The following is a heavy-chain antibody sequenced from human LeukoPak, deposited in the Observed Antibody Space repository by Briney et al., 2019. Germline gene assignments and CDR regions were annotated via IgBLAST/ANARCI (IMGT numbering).Heavy chain of an antibody. CDR1: GFTFSRYS. CDR3: ARDLRDCVTCSRHNWFDP. V-gene: IGHV3-21*01. D-gene: IGHD2-21*01. Sequence: PGGSLRLSCVVSGFTFSRYSMNWVRQAPGKGLEWISSISSSSSYIYFADSVKGRFTISRDNAKSSLYLQMNSLRAEDTAVYYCARDLRDCVTCSRHNWFDPWGQGTLVTVSS. CDR2: ISSSSSYI. J-gene: IGHJ5*02.